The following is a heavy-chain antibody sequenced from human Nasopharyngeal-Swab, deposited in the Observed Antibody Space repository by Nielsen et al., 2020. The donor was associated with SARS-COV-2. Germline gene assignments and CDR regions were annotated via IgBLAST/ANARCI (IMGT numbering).Heavy chain of an antibody. V-gene: IGHV1-69*05. J-gene: IGHJ4*02. CDR3: ARETSTIDFEY. CDR2: INPNVGTT. CDR1: GGTFSSYP. D-gene: IGHD5-24*01. Sequence: SVKVSCKDSGGTFSSYPISWVRQAPGQGLEWMGWINPNVGTTHHAQRFQGRLTMTRDTSTSTIYMELSSLRSEDTAMYYCARETSTIDFEYWGQGTLVSVSS.